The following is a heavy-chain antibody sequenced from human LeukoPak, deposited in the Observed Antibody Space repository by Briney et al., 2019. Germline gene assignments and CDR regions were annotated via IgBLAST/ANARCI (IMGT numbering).Heavy chain of an antibody. Sequence: GGSLRLSCAASGFTVNSNYMSWVRQAPGKGLEWVSVIYSGGSTYYADSVKGRFTISRDNSKNTLYLQMNSLRAEDTAVYYCARGPSPAEPPYWGQGTLVTVSS. CDR2: IYSGGST. J-gene: IGHJ4*02. V-gene: IGHV3-66*02. D-gene: IGHD2-2*01. CDR3: ARGPSPAEPPY. CDR1: GFTVNSNY.